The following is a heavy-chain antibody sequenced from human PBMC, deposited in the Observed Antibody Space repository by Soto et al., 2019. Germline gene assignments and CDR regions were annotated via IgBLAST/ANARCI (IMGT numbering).Heavy chain of an antibody. V-gene: IGHV3-23*01. J-gene: IGHJ5*02. CDR1: GFTFPSYG. CDR2: ISGSAGST. CDR3: AKDSLRIYDFWSGTGNWFDP. D-gene: IGHD3-3*01. Sequence: EVQLLESGGGLVQPGGSLRLSCAASGFTFPSYGMTWVRQSPGKALEWVSSISGSAGSTYYADFVKGRFTISRDNSKNTVYLQMNSLRAEDTAVYYCAKDSLRIYDFWSGTGNWFDPWGQGTLVTVSS.